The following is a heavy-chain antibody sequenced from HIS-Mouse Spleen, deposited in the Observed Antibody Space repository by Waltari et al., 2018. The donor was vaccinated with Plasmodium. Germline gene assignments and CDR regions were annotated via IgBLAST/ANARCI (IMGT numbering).Heavy chain of an antibody. CDR3: SSAVTADY. D-gene: IGHD2-21*02. CDR2: SKSKANSYAT. CDR1: GFTFRGSA. J-gene: IGHJ4*02. Sequence: EVQLVASGGGLVQPGGSLKLSCAASGFTFRGSAIHWVRQASGKGGEGVGGSKSKANSYATAYAAWVKDRFTISRDDSKNTADLQMNSLKTEDTAVYYCSSAVTADYWGRGTLVAVAS. V-gene: IGHV3-73*01.